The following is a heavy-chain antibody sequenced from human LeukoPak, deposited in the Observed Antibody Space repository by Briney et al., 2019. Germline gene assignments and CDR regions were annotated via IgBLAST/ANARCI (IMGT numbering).Heavy chain of an antibody. D-gene: IGHD1-14*01. CDR3: ARSDRAYYYYGMDV. V-gene: IGHV4-34*01. CDR1: GGSFSGYC. J-gene: IGHJ6*04. CDR2: INHSGST. Sequence: SETLSLTCAVYGGSFSGYCWSWIRQPPGKGLEWIGEINHSGSTNYNPSLKSRVTISVDTSKNQFSLKLSSVTAADTAVYYCARSDRAYYYYGMDVWGKGTTVTVSS.